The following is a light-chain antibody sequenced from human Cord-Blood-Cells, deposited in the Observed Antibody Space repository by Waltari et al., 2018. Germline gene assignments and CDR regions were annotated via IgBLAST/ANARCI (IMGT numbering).Light chain of an antibody. CDR1: QSISSY. J-gene: IGKJ2*03. CDR3: QQSYSTPPYS. CDR2: AAS. Sequence: DIQMTQSPSSLSASVGDSVTITCRASQSISSYLNWYQQKPGKAPKLLIYAASSLQSGVPSRCSGSGSGTDFTLTISSLQPEDFATYYCQQSYSTPPYSFGQGTKLETK. V-gene: IGKV1-39*01.